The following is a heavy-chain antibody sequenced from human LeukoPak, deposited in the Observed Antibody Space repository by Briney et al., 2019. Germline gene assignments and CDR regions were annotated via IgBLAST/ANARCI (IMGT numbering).Heavy chain of an antibody. CDR3: ARDRYDILTGLWTGFDY. CDR2: INAGNGNT. CDR1: GYTFTSYA. Sequence: ASVKVSCKASGYTFTSYAMHWVRQAPGQRLEWMGWINAGNGNTKYSQKFQGRVTITRGTSASTAYMELSSLRSEDTAVYYCARDRYDILTGLWTGFDYWGQGTLVTVSS. J-gene: IGHJ4*02. D-gene: IGHD3-9*01. V-gene: IGHV1-3*01.